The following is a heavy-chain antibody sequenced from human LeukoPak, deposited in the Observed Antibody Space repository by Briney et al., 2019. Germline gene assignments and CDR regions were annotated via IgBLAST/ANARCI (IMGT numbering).Heavy chain of an antibody. CDR3: AKDGSSWPFFDS. CDR1: GGSIIGYY. Sequence: NPSETLSLTCTVSGGSIIGYYWSWIRQPAGKGLEWIGRIHGTGGTDYNPSLKSRVTMSVDTSKNQFSLKLTSVTAADTAVYYCAKDGSSWPFFDSWGQGTLVTVSS. J-gene: IGHJ4*02. V-gene: IGHV4-4*07. CDR2: IHGTGGT. D-gene: IGHD6-13*01.